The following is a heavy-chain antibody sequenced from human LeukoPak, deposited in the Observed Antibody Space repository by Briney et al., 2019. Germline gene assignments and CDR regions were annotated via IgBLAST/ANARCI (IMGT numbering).Heavy chain of an antibody. Sequence: GGSLRLSCAASGFTFSSYSMNWVRQAPGKGLEWVSYISSSSSTIYYADSVKGRFTISRDNAKNSLYLQMNSLRAGDTAVYYCARDRDVVVPAAIGLWGQGTMVTVSS. V-gene: IGHV3-48*01. CDR3: ARDRDVVVPAAIGL. CDR1: GFTFSSYS. J-gene: IGHJ3*01. D-gene: IGHD2-2*01. CDR2: ISSSSSTI.